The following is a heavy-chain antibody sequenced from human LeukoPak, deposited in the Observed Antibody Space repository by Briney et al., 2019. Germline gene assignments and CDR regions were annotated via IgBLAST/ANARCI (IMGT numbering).Heavy chain of an antibody. CDR1: GFTFSSFA. CDR3: VKDPSGNYFYFDY. CDR2: ISSDGGRT. J-gene: IGHJ4*02. D-gene: IGHD1-26*01. Sequence: GSLRLSCSASGFTFSSFAMFWVRQAPGKVLEYVSGISSDGGRTNYADSVKARFTISRDNSKVTLYLQMTSLRPEDTAIYYCVKDPSGNYFYFDYWGQETLVTVSS. V-gene: IGHV3-64D*09.